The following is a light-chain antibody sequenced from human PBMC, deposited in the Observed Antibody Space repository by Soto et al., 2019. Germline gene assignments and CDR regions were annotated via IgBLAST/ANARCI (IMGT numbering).Light chain of an antibody. CDR2: DAS. J-gene: IGKJ1*01. CDR3: QQYGSSLWT. Sequence: EIVLTQSPATLSLSPGERATLSCGASQSVSSSYLAWYQQKPGLAPRLLIYDASSRATGIPDRFSGSWSGTDFTLTISRLEPEDFAVYYCQQYGSSLWTFGQGTKVEIK. CDR1: QSVSSSY. V-gene: IGKV3D-20*01.